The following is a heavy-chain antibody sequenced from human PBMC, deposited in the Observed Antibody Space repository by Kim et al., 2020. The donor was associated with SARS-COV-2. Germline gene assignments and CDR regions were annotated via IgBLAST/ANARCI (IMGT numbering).Heavy chain of an antibody. CDR3: ARDRTVTTFNYYYYGMDV. CDR2: ISAYNGNT. J-gene: IGHJ6*02. D-gene: IGHD4-17*01. Sequence: ASVKVSCKASGYTFTSYGISWVRQAPGQGLEWMGWISAYNGNTNYAQKLQGRVTMTTDTSTSTAYMELRSLRSDDTAVYYCARDRTVTTFNYYYYGMDVWGQGTTVTVSS. CDR1: GYTFTSYG. V-gene: IGHV1-18*01.